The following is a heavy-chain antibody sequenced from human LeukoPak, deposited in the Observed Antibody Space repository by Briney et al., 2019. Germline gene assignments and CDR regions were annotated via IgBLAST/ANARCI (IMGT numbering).Heavy chain of an antibody. Sequence: GGSLRLSCAASGFTFSSYAMSWVRQAPGKGLEWVSAISGSGGSTIYYADSVKGRFTISRDNAKNSLYLQMNSLRAEDTAVYYCAKARVGYSSGWYPPVYGMDVWGQGTTVTVSS. CDR2: ISGSGGSTI. J-gene: IGHJ6*02. CDR1: GFTFSSYA. CDR3: AKARVGYSSGWYPPVYGMDV. D-gene: IGHD6-19*01. V-gene: IGHV3-23*01.